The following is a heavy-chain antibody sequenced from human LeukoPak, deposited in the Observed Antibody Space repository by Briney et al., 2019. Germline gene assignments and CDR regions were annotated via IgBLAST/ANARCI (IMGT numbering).Heavy chain of an antibody. CDR1: GGSISSYY. Sequence: PSETLSLTCTVSGGSISSYYWNWIRQPPGKGLEWIGNIFYSGTTDYNPSLKSRVTISVDTSKNQFSLKLSSVTAADTAVYYCARGRGRKAGTFPFDYWGQGTLVTVSS. CDR3: ARGRGRKAGTFPFDY. V-gene: IGHV4-59*12. J-gene: IGHJ4*02. D-gene: IGHD6-19*01. CDR2: IFYSGTT.